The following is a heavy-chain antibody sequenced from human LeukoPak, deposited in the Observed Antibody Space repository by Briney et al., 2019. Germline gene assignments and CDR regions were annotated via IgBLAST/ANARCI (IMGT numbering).Heavy chain of an antibody. D-gene: IGHD6-13*01. V-gene: IGHV5-51*03. CDR3: ARRIYSSSRNDYYYYMDV. Sequence: PGESLKISCKGSGYSFTSYWIGWMRQMPGKGLEWMWIIYPGDSDTRYTPSFQGQVTISADKSISTAYLQWSSLKAADTAMYYCARRIYSSSRNDYYYYMDVWGKGTTVTVSS. CDR2: IYPGDSDT. J-gene: IGHJ6*03. CDR1: GYSFTSYW.